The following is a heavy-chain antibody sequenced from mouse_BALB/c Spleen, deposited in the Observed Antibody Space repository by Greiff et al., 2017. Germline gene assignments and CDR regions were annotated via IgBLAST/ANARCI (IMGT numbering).Heavy chain of an antibody. J-gene: IGHJ4*01. CDR2: ISDGGSYT. CDR3: ARDSITDYAMDY. CDR1: GFTFSDYY. V-gene: IGHV5-4*02. D-gene: IGHD1-2*01. Sequence: EVKVVESGGGLVKPGGSLKLSCAASGFTFSDYYMYWVRQTPEKRLEWVATISDGGSYTYYPDSVKGRFTISRDNAKNNLYRQMSSLKSEDTAMYYCARDSITDYAMDYWGQGTSVTVSS.